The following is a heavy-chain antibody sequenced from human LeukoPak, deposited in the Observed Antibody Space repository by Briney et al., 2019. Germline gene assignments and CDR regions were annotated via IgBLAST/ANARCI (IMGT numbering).Heavy chain of an antibody. Sequence: GSLVLSFAASGFTFSSYAMHWVRQAPGKGLEGVAVISYDGSNKYYADSVKGRFTISRDNSKNTLYLQMNSLRAEDTAVYYCASSLRYYDSSGYYYTGAFDIWGQGTMVTVSS. CDR3: ASSLRYYDSSGYYYTGAFDI. V-gene: IGHV3-30-3*01. D-gene: IGHD3-22*01. CDR2: ISYDGSNK. CDR1: GFTFSSYA. J-gene: IGHJ3*02.